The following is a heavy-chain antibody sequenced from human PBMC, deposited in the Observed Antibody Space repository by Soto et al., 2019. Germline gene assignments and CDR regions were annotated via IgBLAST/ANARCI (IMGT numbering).Heavy chain of an antibody. CDR1: GGSISSSSYY. V-gene: IGHV4-39*01. Sequence: QLQLQESGPGLVKPSETLSLTCTVSGGSISSSSYYWGWIRQPPGKGLEWIGSIYYSGSTYYNPSLKSRVTISVDTSKNQFSLKLSSVTAADTAVYYCARAGRHPLNWHNQEFDYWGQGTLVTVSS. CDR2: IYYSGST. J-gene: IGHJ4*02. CDR3: ARAGRHPLNWHNQEFDY. D-gene: IGHD1-20*01.